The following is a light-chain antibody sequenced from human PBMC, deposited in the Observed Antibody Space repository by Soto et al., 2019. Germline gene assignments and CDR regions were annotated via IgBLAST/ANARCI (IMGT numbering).Light chain of an antibody. Sequence: LTQPASVSGSPGQSITISCTGTSSDVGGYDYVSWYQQHPGKAPKLMIYDVSNRPSGVSNRFSGSKSGNTASLTISGLQAEDEADYYCSSYTGSTTYVFGIGTKVTVL. CDR3: SSYTGSTTYV. CDR1: SSDVGGYDY. CDR2: DVS. J-gene: IGLJ1*01. V-gene: IGLV2-14*01.